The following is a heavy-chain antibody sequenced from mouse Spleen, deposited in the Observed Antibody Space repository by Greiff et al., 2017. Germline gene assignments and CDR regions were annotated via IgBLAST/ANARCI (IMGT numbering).Heavy chain of an antibody. D-gene: IGHD2-1*01. J-gene: IGHJ2*01. Sequence: EVKLVESGGDLVKPGGSLKLSCAASGFTFSSYGMSWVRQTPDKRLEWVATISSGGSYTYYPDSVKGRFTISRDNAKNTLYLQMSSLKSEDTAMYYCARQGNYDFDYWGQGTTLTVSS. CDR2: ISSGGSYT. CDR3: ARQGNYDFDY. V-gene: IGHV5-6*01. CDR1: GFTFSSYG.